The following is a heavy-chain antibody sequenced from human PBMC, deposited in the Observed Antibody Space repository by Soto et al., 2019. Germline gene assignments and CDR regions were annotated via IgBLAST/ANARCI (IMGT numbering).Heavy chain of an antibody. D-gene: IGHD6-13*01. CDR3: SRVLGSSWRPNDH. CDR2: IDESGGEA. J-gene: IGHJ4*02. Sequence: EVQLVESGGGLVQPGGSLRLSCAASGFTFTNYWMSWVRQAPGKGLEWVANIDESGGEAHYGDPVQGRFTISRDNSKNSVFLQMNRLRAEDTAMYFCSRVLGSSWRPNDHWGRGTLVTVSS. CDR1: GFTFTNYW. V-gene: IGHV3-7*01.